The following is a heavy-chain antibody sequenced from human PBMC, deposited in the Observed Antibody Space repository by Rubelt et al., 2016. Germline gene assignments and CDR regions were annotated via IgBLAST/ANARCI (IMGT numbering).Heavy chain of an antibody. J-gene: IGHJ4*02. D-gene: IGHD6-19*01. V-gene: IGHV3-74*02. CDR1: GFTFSHFR. Sequence: EVQLVESGGGLVQPGGSLRLSCAATGFTFSHFRMHWVRQVPGKGLVWVSRINSEGETTSYADSVRGRFTISRDNARNALYLQMNSLSAEDTAVYYCVYGWTLFVYLGQGTLVIVSS. CDR2: INSEGETT. CDR3: VYGWTLFVY.